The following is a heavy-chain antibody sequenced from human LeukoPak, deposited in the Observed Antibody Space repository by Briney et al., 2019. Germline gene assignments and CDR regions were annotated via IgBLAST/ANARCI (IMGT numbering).Heavy chain of an antibody. CDR1: GGSIDTATLF. J-gene: IGHJ6*03. CDR3: ARVTIAAAGYYYMDV. CDR2: IFYIGST. D-gene: IGHD6-13*01. Sequence: PSETLSLTCTLSGGSIDTATLFWGWIRQPPGKGLEYIGSIFYIGSTYYNPSLRCRVTMSVDTSRKQVSLNLSSVTAADTAVYYCARVTIAAAGYYYMDVWGKGTTVTVSS. V-gene: IGHV4-39*01.